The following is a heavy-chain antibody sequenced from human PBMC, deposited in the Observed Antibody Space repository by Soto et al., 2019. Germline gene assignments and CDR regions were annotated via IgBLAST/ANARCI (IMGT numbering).Heavy chain of an antibody. Sequence: SETLSLTCSVSDGSVNSGNYYWSWTRQPPGKGLEWIGHIYYIGTTDYNPYLKSRVTISVDTSKNHFSLKVTSVTGADTAVYFCAREEKQLSRYGGDFDYWGQGILVTVSS. CDR3: AREEKQLSRYGGDFDY. V-gene: IGHV4-61*03. CDR1: DGSVNSGNYY. D-gene: IGHD3-16*01. J-gene: IGHJ4*02. CDR2: IYYIGTT.